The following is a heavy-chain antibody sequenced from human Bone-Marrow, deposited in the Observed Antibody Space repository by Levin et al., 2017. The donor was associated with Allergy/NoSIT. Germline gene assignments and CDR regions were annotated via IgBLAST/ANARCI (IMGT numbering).Heavy chain of an antibody. V-gene: IGHV3-30*18. J-gene: IGHJ6*02. CDR1: GFTFSSYG. CDR2: ISYDGSNK. CDR3: AKDQGYCSGGSCLLYYYYYGMDV. D-gene: IGHD2-15*01. Sequence: GESLKISCAASGFTFSSYGMHWVRQAPGKGLEWVAVISYDGSNKYYADSVKGRFTISRDNSKNTLYLQMNSLRAEDTAVYYCAKDQGYCSGGSCLLYYYYYGMDVWGQGTTVTVSS.